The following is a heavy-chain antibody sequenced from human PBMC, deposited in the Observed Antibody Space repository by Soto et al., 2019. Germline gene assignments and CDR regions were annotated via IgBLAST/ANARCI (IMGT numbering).Heavy chain of an antibody. J-gene: IGHJ6*02. CDR2: ISYDGSNK. V-gene: IGHV3-30*18. D-gene: IGHD2-8*01. Sequence: QVQLVESGGGVVQPGRSLRLSCAASGFTFSSYGMHWVRQAPVKGLEWVAVISYDGSNKYYADSVKGRFTISRDNSKNTLYLQMNSLRAEDTAVYYCAKSKMEVYYYYGMDVWGQGTTVTVSS. CDR3: AKSKMEVYYYYGMDV. CDR1: GFTFSSYG.